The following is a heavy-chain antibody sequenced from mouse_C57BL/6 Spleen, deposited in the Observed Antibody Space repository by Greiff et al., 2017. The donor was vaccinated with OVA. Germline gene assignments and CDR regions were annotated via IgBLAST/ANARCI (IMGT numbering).Heavy chain of an antibody. J-gene: IGHJ4*01. Sequence: EVQLVESEGGLVQPGSSMKLSCTASGFTFSDYYMAWVRQVPEKGLEWVANINYDGSSTYYLDSLKSRFIISRDNAKNILYLQMSSLKSEDTATYYCAREGRRMNAMDYWGQGTSVTVSS. CDR3: AREGRRMNAMDY. CDR2: INYDGSST. V-gene: IGHV5-16*01. CDR1: GFTFSDYY.